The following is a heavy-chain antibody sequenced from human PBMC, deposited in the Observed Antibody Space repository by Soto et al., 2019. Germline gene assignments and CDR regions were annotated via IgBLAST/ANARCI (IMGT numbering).Heavy chain of an antibody. V-gene: IGHV1-69*06. CDR2: IIPIFGTA. CDR3: ARRLDCSGGSCYPGAWFDP. CDR1: GGTFSSYA. D-gene: IGHD2-15*01. J-gene: IGHJ5*02. Sequence: QVQLVQSGAEVKKPGSSVKVSCKASGGTFSSYAISWVRQAPGQGLEWMGGIIPIFGTANYAQKFQGRVTITADKSTSTASMELSSLRSEDTAVYYCARRLDCSGGSCYPGAWFDPWGQGTLVTVSS.